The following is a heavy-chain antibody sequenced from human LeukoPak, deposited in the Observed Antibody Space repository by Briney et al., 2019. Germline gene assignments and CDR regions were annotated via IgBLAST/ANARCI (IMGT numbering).Heavy chain of an antibody. CDR2: IIPILGTA. CDR3: ASVGGSLDAFDI. CDR1: GGTFSSYA. Sequence: ASVKVSCKASGGTFSSYAISWVRQAPGQGLEWMGGIIPILGTANYAQKFQGRVTITTDESTSTAYMELSSLRSDDTAVYYCASVGGSLDAFDIWGQGTMVTVSS. J-gene: IGHJ3*02. V-gene: IGHV1-69*05. D-gene: IGHD3-16*01.